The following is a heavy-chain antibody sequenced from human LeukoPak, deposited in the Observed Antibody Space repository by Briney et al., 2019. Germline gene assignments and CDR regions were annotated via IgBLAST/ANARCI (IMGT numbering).Heavy chain of an antibody. D-gene: IGHD2-2*02. CDR1: GGSISSQNW. J-gene: IGHJ5*02. Sequence: SETPSLTCAVSGGSISSQNWWSWVRQPPGKGLEWIGAIFHSGSTHYNPSLKSRVTISVDKSKNQFSLNLRSVTAADTAVYYCAKGDIPNWFDPWGQGTLVTVSP. CDR3: AKGDIPNWFDP. V-gene: IGHV4-4*02. CDR2: IFHSGST.